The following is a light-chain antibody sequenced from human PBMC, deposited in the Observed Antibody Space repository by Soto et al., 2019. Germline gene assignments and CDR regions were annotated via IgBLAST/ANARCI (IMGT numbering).Light chain of an antibody. CDR1: QSISGR. J-gene: IGKJ1*01. CDR3: QQYNNYWT. V-gene: IGKV1-5*01. Sequence: DIQMTQSPSTLSASVGDRVTITCRASQSISGRFAWYQQKPGKAPKVLIYDASSLESGVPSRFSGSGSGTEFTLTISSLQPDDFATYYCQQYNNYWTFGQGTKVHIK. CDR2: DAS.